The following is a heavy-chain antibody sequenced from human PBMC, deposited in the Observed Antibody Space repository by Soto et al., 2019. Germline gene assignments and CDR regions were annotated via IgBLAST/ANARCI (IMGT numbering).Heavy chain of an antibody. CDR3: SRDRGYYESDGYFDY. J-gene: IGHJ4*02. CDR2: ISSSGSII. V-gene: IGHV3-11*01. Sequence: PGGSLRLSCAASGFTFSDNYMSWIRQAPGKGLEWVSYISSSGSIIYYAHSVKGRFTISRNNAKNSLYPQMNSLRAEDTAVYYCSRDRGYYESDGYFDYWGQGALVTVSS. CDR1: GFTFSDNY. D-gene: IGHD3-22*01.